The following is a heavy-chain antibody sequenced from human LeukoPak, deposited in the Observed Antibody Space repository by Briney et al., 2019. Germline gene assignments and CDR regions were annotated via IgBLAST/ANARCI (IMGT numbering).Heavy chain of an antibody. J-gene: IGHJ4*02. D-gene: IGHD1-26*01. Sequence: ASVKVSCKASGYTFTGYYMHWVRQAPGQGLEWMGWNNPNSGGTNYAQKFQGRVTMTRDTSISTAYMELSRLRSDDTAVYYCARIVGANPLDFDYWGQGTLVTVSS. CDR1: GYTFTGYY. V-gene: IGHV1-2*02. CDR3: ARIVGANPLDFDY. CDR2: NNPNSGGT.